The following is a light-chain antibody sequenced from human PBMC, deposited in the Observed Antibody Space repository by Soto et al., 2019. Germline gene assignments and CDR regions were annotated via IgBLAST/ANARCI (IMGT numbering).Light chain of an antibody. CDR2: GAS. CDR3: QQSNNWPYT. V-gene: IGKV3-15*01. CDR1: QSVSTN. J-gene: IGKJ2*01. Sequence: EIVLTQSPGTLSVSPGERANLSCRASQSVSTNLAWFQQKPGQAPRLLIYGASTRATGIPARFSGSGSGTEFTLTINSLQSEDLAVYYCQQSNNWPYTFGXGX.